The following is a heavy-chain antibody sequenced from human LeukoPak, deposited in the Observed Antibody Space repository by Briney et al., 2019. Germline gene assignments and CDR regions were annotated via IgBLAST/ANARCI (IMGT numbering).Heavy chain of an antibody. CDR1: GGTFSSYA. V-gene: IGHV1-69*04. D-gene: IGHD3-3*01. Sequence: GASVKVSCKASGGTFSSYAISWVRQAPGQGLEWMGRIIPILGIANYAQKFQGRVTITADKSTDTAYMELSSLRSEDTAVYYCATARPPTYYDFWSGYFGYWGQGTLVTVSS. CDR3: ATARPPTYYDFWSGYFGY. J-gene: IGHJ4*02. CDR2: IIPILGIA.